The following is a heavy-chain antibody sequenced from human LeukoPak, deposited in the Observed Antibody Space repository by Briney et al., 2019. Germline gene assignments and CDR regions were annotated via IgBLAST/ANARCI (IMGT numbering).Heavy chain of an antibody. CDR1: GFTFSSYW. CDR2: IKSDGSST. Sequence: PGGSLRLSCAASGFTFSSYWMHWVRQAPGKGLVWVSRIKSDGSSTNYADSVQGRFTISRDNAKSTLYLQMNSLRAEDTAVYYCARAHYYYDTIDYWGQGTLVTVSS. CDR3: ARAHYYYDTIDY. J-gene: IGHJ4*02. D-gene: IGHD3-22*01. V-gene: IGHV3-74*01.